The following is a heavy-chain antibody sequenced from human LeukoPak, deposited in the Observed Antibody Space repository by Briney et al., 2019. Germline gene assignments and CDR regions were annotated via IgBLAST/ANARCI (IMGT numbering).Heavy chain of an antibody. D-gene: IGHD6-19*01. CDR1: GVSMRTYY. J-gene: IGHJ4*02. CDR2: VSYSGST. V-gene: IGHV4-59*08. CDR3: ASQGSDSGWFYF. Sequence: SETLSLTCTVSGVSMRTYYWSWVRQPPGKGLEWIGYVSYSGSTNYNPSLKSRLTISIDTSETQFSLKMTSVTAADTAVYYCASQGSDSGWFYFWGQGTLVTVSS.